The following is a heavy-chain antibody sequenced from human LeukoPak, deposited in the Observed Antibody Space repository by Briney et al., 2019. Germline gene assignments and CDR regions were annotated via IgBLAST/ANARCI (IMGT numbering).Heavy chain of an antibody. D-gene: IGHD2/OR15-2a*01. V-gene: IGHV5-51*01. CDR1: GYTFTNYW. CDR3: AKQYFAKSGIDY. CDR2: IYPGDSET. Sequence: GESLKISCKGSGYTFTNYWIGWVRQMPGKGLEWMGIIYPGDSETSYSPSFQGQVTISADKSISTAYLQWSSLKASDTAIYYCAKQYFAKSGIDYWGQGTLVTVSS. J-gene: IGHJ4*02.